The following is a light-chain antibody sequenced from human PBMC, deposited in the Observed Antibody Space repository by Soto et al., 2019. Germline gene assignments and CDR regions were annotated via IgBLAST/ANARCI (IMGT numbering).Light chain of an antibody. Sequence: QAVVTQEPSFLVSPGGTVTLTCGLSSGSVSTSYYPSWYQQTPGQAPRTLIYSTNTRSSGVPDRFSGSILGNKAALTITGAQADDESDYYCVLYMGSGISDVVFGGGTKLTVL. CDR1: SGSVSTSYY. CDR3: VLYMGSGISDVV. J-gene: IGLJ2*01. CDR2: STN. V-gene: IGLV8-61*01.